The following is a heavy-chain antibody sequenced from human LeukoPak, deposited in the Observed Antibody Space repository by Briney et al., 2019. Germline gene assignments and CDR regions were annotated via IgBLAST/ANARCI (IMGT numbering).Heavy chain of an antibody. CDR3: ARSGPYSSGGDPFGY. V-gene: IGHV1-2*04. J-gene: IGHJ4*02. Sequence: ASVKVSCKASGYTFTGYYMHWVRQAPGRGLEWMGWINPNSGGTNYAQKFQGWVTMTRDTSISTAYMALSRLRSDDTAVYYCARSGPYSSGGDPFGYWGQGTLVTVSS. D-gene: IGHD6-19*01. CDR2: INPNSGGT. CDR1: GYTFTGYY.